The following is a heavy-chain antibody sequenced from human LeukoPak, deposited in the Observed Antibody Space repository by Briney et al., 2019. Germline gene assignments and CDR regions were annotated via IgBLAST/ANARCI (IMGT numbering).Heavy chain of an antibody. D-gene: IGHD1-26*01. V-gene: IGHV1-46*01. Sequence: ASVKVSCKASGYTFTSYYMHWVRQAPGQGLEWMGIINPSGGSTSYAQKFQGRVTMTRDTSTSTVYMELSSLSSEDTAVYYCARDTSSGTYSGSNWDPEYWFDPWGQGTLVTVSS. CDR3: ARDTSSGTYSGSNWDPEYWFDP. CDR1: GYTFTSYY. J-gene: IGHJ5*02. CDR2: INPSGGST.